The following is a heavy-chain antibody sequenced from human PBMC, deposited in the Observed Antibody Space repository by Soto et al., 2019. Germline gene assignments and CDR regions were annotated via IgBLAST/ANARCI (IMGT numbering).Heavy chain of an antibody. Sequence: QVQLQESGPGLVKPSQTLSLTCTVSGGSIRSGEYYWSWIRQPPGKGLEWIGYIYYSGNTYYNPSLKSRLTISVDTSKNQFSLKLSSVTAADTAVYFCARVDGDSPFDHWGQGTLVTVSS. CDR2: IYYSGNT. D-gene: IGHD4-17*01. J-gene: IGHJ4*02. V-gene: IGHV4-30-4*01. CDR1: GGSIRSGEYY. CDR3: ARVDGDSPFDH.